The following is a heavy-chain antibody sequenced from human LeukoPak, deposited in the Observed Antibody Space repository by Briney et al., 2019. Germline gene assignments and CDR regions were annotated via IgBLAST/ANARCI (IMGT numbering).Heavy chain of an antibody. CDR3: ARVGSGRYYGHDY. J-gene: IGHJ4*02. V-gene: IGHV1-24*01. D-gene: IGHD1-26*01. CDR1: GYTLTELS. CDR2: FDPEDGET. Sequence: GASVKVSCKVSGYTLTELSMHWVRQAPGKGLEWMGGFDPEDGETIYAQKFQGRVTMTEDTSTDTAYMDLRSLGSNDTAMYYCARVGSGRYYGHDYWGQGTLVTVTS.